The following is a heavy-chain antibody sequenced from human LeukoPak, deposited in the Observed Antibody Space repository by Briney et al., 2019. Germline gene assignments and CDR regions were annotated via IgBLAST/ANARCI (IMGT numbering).Heavy chain of an antibody. Sequence: SETLSLTCTVSGGSISSHYWSWIRQPPGKGLEWIGYIYYSGSTNYNPSLKSRVTISVDTSKNQFSLKLSSVTAADTAVYYCARYKMDYGDYYYFDYWGQGTLVTVSS. D-gene: IGHD4-17*01. CDR3: ARYKMDYGDYYYFDY. J-gene: IGHJ4*02. V-gene: IGHV4-59*11. CDR1: GGSISSHY. CDR2: IYYSGST.